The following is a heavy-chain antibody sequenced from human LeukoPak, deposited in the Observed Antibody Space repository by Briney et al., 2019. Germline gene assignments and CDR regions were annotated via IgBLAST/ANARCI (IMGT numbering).Heavy chain of an antibody. J-gene: IGHJ4*02. D-gene: IGHD2-8*01. CDR1: GFTFNNYW. CDR2: MRQDGGEI. Sequence: GESLKISCVVSGFTFNNYWMSWVRQAPGKGLEWVATMRQDGGEIYYVDSVRGRFTISRDNAKNSLYLQMNSLRAEDTAMYYCARIMDLLGVHFDFWGQGTLVTVSS. V-gene: IGHV3-7*01. CDR3: ARIMDLLGVHFDF.